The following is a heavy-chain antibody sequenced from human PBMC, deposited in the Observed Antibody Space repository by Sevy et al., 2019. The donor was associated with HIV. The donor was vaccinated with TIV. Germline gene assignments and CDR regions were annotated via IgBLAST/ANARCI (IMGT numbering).Heavy chain of an antibody. D-gene: IGHD3-16*01. Sequence: GGCLRLYCAASEFIFTGYWMNWVRQAPGKGLGCVANIDQDGSDKRYVDSVRGRLTMSRDNANNFLYLQMSSLRADDTAVYYCARAGGWGNINHSNQILDIWGHGTKVTVSS. CDR2: IDQDGSDK. CDR3: ARAGGWGNINHSNQILDI. J-gene: IGHJ3*02. CDR1: EFIFTGYW. V-gene: IGHV3-7*01.